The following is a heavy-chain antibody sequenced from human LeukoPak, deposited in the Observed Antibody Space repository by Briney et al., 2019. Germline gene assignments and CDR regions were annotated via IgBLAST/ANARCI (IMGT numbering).Heavy chain of an antibody. J-gene: IGHJ4*02. Sequence: GGYLRLSCAASGFTVISNYMSWVRQAPGKGLEWVSVIYSGGSTYYADSVKGRFTISRDNSKNTLYLQMNSLRAEDTAVYYCASTDNCSGGSCFLDYWGQGTLVTVSS. CDR1: GFTVISNY. CDR3: ASTDNCSGGSCFLDY. V-gene: IGHV3-53*01. CDR2: IYSGGST. D-gene: IGHD2-15*01.